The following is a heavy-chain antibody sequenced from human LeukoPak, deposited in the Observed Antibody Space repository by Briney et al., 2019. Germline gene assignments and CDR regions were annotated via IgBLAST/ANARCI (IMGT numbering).Heavy chain of an antibody. CDR2: IRSKAYGGTT. J-gene: IGHJ5*02. D-gene: IGHD4-23*01. V-gene: IGHV3-49*04. Sequence: GGSLRLSCTASGFTFGDYAMSWVRQAPGKGLEWVGLIRSKAYGGTTEYAASVKGRFTISRDDSKSIAYLQMNSLKTEDTAVYYCSGGYGGNSDWFDPWGQGTLVTVSS. CDR3: SGGYGGNSDWFDP. CDR1: GFTFGDYA.